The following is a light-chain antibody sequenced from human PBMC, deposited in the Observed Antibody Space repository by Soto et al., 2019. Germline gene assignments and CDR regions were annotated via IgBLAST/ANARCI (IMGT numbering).Light chain of an antibody. CDR3: SSYTSSSTVV. J-gene: IGLJ2*01. V-gene: IGLV2-14*01. CDR2: EGS. Sequence: QSVLTQPASVSGSPGQSITISCTGTSSDVGGYNYVSWYKQYPGKAPKLMIYEGSNRPSGVSNRFSGAKSGNKASLTISGVQAEDEAADYCSSYTSSSTVVFGGGTKLTVL. CDR1: SSDVGGYNY.